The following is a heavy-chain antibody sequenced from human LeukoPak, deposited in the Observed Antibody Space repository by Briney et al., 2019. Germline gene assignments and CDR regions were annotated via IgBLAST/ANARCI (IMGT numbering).Heavy chain of an antibody. J-gene: IGHJ6*02. CDR2: IKQDGSEK. V-gene: IGHV3-7*01. D-gene: IGHD3-10*01. CDR3: ARCITMVRSLLYYYYYGMDV. Sequence: GGSLRLSCAASGFTFSSYWMSWVRQAPGKGLEWVANIKQDGSEKYYVDSVKGRFTISRDNAKNSLYLQMNSLRAEDTAVYYCARCITMVRSLLYYYYYGMDVWGQGTTVTVSS. CDR1: GFTFSSYW.